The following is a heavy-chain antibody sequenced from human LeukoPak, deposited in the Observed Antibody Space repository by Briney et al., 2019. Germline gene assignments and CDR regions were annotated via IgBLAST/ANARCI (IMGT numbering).Heavy chain of an antibody. CDR3: TRVFAE. V-gene: IGHV4-39*01. D-gene: IGHD3-16*01. J-gene: IGHJ3*01. CDR1: GGSISRSTYY. Sequence: SETLSLTCTVSGGSISRSTYYWGWIRQPQGKGVEWIANIYYTGTTLYNPSLKSRVTISVDTSENQFSLKLSSVTAADTAVYYCTRVFAEWGQGTMVAVSS. CDR2: IYYTGTT.